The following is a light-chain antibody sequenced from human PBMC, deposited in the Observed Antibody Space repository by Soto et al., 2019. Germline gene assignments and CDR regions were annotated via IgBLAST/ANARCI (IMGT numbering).Light chain of an antibody. CDR2: DVT. J-gene: IGLJ2*01. CDR1: SSDVGGYNY. CDR3: CADSGTYTCRVI. Sequence: QSALTQPRSVSGSPGQSVTISCTGTSSDVGGYNYDSWYQHHPGKVTKLMIYDVTKRPSGVPDRCSGSKSGNTASLTTSGLRTEDEADYYYCADSGTYTCRVIFGGGTKLTVL. V-gene: IGLV2-11*01.